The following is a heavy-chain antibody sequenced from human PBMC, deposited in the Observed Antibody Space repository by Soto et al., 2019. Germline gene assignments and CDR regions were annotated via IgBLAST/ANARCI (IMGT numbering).Heavy chain of an antibody. V-gene: IGHV3-11*01. CDR3: ARYTVTTSYYYYYMDV. J-gene: IGHJ6*03. CDR2: ISSSGSTI. D-gene: IGHD4-17*01. CDR1: GFTFSDYY. Sequence: PGGSLRLSCAASGFTFSDYYMSWIRQAPGKGLEWVSYISSSGSTIYYADSVKGRFTISRDNAKNSLYLQMNSLRAEDTAVYYCARYTVTTSYYYYYMDVWGKGTTVTVSS.